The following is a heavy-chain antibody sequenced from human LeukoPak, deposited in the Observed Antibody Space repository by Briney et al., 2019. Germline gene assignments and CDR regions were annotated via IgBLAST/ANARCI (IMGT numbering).Heavy chain of an antibody. V-gene: IGHV4-39*07. D-gene: IGHD2-15*01. CDR1: GGSISSSSYY. Sequence: SETLSLTCTVSGGSISSSSYYWGWIRQPPGKGLEWIGEINHSGSTNYNPSLKSRVTISVDTSKNQFSLKLSSVTAADTAVYYCARGMLEKGYCSGGSCYKFDYWGQGTLVTVSS. CDR2: INHSGST. J-gene: IGHJ4*02. CDR3: ARGMLEKGYCSGGSCYKFDY.